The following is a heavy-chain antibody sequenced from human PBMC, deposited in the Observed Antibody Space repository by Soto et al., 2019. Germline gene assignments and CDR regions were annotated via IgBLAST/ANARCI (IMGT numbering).Heavy chain of an antibody. CDR1: GFTFSSYS. CDR2: ISSSRSTI. CDR3: ARDGSGDGYNFDY. Sequence: EVQLVESGGGLVQPGGSLRLSCAASGFTFSSYSMNWVRQAPGKGLEWVSYISSSRSTIHYADSVKGRFTISRYNAKYSLYLHMNSLRDEDTAVYYCARDGSGDGYNFDYWGQGTLVTVSS. J-gene: IGHJ4*02. D-gene: IGHD5-12*01. V-gene: IGHV3-48*02.